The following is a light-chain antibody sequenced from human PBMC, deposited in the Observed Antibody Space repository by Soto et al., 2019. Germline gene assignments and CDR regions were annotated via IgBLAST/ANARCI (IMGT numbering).Light chain of an antibody. CDR2: AAS. J-gene: IGKJ1*01. Sequence: IQMTQSPSTLSVSVGDRVTITCRASQTISSWLAWYQQKPGKAPKLLIYAASSLQSGVPSRFSGSGSGTDFTLTINSLQPEDFATYYCLQDYNYPRTFGQGTKVDIK. CDR3: LQDYNYPRT. V-gene: IGKV1-6*01. CDR1: QTISSW.